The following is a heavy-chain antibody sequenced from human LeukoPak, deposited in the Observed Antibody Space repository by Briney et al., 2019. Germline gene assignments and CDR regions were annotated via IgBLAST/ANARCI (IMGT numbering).Heavy chain of an antibody. D-gene: IGHD3-22*01. CDR2: IYYSGST. CDR3: AKGYFEDYFDY. J-gene: IGHJ4*02. Sequence: SETLSLTCTVSGGSISSYYWSWIRQPPGKGLEWIGYIYYSGSTNYNPSLKSRVTISVDTSKNQFSLKLSSVTAADTAVYYCAKGYFEDYFDYWGQGTLVTVSS. V-gene: IGHV4-59*08. CDR1: GGSISSYY.